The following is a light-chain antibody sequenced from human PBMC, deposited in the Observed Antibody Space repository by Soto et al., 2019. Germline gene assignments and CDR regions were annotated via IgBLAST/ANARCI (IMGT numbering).Light chain of an antibody. CDR2: DVS. Sequence: QYVLTQPRSVSGSPGQSVTISCTGTSSDVGGYDYVSWYQQYPGKAPKLIIYDVSKRPSGVPDRFSGSKSGNTASLTISGLQAEDEADYYCCSYAGSYTYVFGTGTKLTVL. V-gene: IGLV2-11*01. CDR1: SSDVGGYDY. CDR3: CSYAGSYTYV. J-gene: IGLJ1*01.